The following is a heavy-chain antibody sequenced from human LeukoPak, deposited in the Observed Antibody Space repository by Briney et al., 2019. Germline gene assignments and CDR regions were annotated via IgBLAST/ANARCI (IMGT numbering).Heavy chain of an antibody. Sequence: GESLKISCTGFGYSFTTYWIGWVRQMPGKGLEWMGIVYPGDSDARYSPSLQGQVTISVDKSISTAYLQWSSLKASDTAMYYCARQGRIVVVTTTHDAFDIWGQGTMVTVSS. D-gene: IGHD2-21*02. J-gene: IGHJ3*02. V-gene: IGHV5-51*01. CDR2: VYPGDSDA. CDR3: ARQGRIVVVTTTHDAFDI. CDR1: GYSFTTYW.